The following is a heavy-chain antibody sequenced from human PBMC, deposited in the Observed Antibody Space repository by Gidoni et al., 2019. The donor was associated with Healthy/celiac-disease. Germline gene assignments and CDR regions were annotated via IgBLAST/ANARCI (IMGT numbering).Heavy chain of an antibody. CDR3: ARAVLNIVVVPAAIGPPRFDY. CDR2: IIPSGGST. CDR1: GYTFPRYY. J-gene: IGHJ4*02. Sequence: QVQLVQSGAEVKKPGASVKVSCKASGYTFPRYYMHWLRQAPGQGLDGMGIIIPSGGSTSYAQKFQGRVTMTRDMSTSTVYMELSSLRSEDTAVYYCARAVLNIVVVPAAIGPPRFDYWGQGTLVTVSS. D-gene: IGHD2-2*02. V-gene: IGHV1-46*01.